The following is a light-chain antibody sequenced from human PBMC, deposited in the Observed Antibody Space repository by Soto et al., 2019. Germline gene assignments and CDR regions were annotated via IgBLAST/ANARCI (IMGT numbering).Light chain of an antibody. CDR3: TSYAVSYHSLYV. CDR1: SSDVGGYNY. CDR2: EVT. V-gene: IGLV2-8*01. J-gene: IGLJ1*01. Sequence: QSVLTQPPSASGSPGQSVTISCTGTSSDVGGYNYVSWYQQHPGKAPKLIIYEVTKRPSGVPDRFSGSKSGNTASLTVSGLQAEDDSYYDSTSYAVSYHSLYVVRTVTKVTV.